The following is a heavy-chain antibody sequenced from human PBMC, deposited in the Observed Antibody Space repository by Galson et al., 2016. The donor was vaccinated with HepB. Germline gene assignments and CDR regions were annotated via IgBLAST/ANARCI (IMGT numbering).Heavy chain of an antibody. Sequence: SLRLSCAASGFTFSGFAMSWVRQAPGKGLEWVSVISGSGSDTLYADSVRGRFTIPRDNSENMLYLAMNRLRADDRAVYYCAKRMSYSFAYWGQGTLVTVSS. CDR2: ISGSGSDT. J-gene: IGHJ4*02. CDR3: AKRMSYSFAY. V-gene: IGHV3-23*01. CDR1: GFTFSGFA. D-gene: IGHD6-13*01.